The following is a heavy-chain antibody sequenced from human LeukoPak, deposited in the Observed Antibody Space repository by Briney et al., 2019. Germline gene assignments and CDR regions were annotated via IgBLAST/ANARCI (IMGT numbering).Heavy chain of an antibody. CDR2: INHSGST. Sequence: SETLSLTCAVYGGSFSGYYWSWIRQPPGKGLEWIGEINHSGSTNYNPSRKSRVTISVDTSKNQFSLKLSSVTAADTAVYYCARGQYDYVWGSTGFYFDYWGQGTLVTVSS. J-gene: IGHJ4*02. CDR3: ARGQYDYVWGSTGFYFDY. CDR1: GGSFSGYY. V-gene: IGHV4-34*01. D-gene: IGHD3-16*01.